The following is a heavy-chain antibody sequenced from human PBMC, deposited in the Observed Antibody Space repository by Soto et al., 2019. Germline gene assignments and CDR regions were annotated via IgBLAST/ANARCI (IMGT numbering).Heavy chain of an antibody. CDR2: ISGSGGST. Sequence: EVQVLESGGGLVQPGGSLRLSCAASGFTFRSYAMSWVRQAPGKGLEWVSVISGSGGSTYYADSVKGRFTISRDNSRNTLYLEMNSLRAEDTAIYYGMRDYGSWSHLPAAFDIWGQGTMVTVSS. D-gene: IGHD3-10*01. CDR3: MRDYGSWSHLPAAFDI. V-gene: IGHV3-23*01. CDR1: GFTFRSYA. J-gene: IGHJ3*02.